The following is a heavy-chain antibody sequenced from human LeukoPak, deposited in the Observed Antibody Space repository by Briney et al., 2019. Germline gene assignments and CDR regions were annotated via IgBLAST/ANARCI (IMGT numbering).Heavy chain of an antibody. Sequence: GSLRLPCSASGITFSSFSMHWVRQAPGKGLEGGAGISYDGSNKYYADSVKGRFTISRDNSKNTLYLQMNSLRAEDTAVYYCARPGYYYDSSGSDFDYWGQGTLVTVSS. D-gene: IGHD3-22*01. J-gene: IGHJ4*02. V-gene: IGHV3-30*04. CDR3: ARPGYYYDSSGSDFDY. CDR2: ISYDGSNK. CDR1: GITFSSFS.